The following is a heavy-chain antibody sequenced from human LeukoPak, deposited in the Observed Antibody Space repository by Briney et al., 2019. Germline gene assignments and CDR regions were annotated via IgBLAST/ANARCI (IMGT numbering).Heavy chain of an antibody. CDR2: IYPLNSDT. Sequence: GESLKISCKGSGYSFANYWIGWVRQMPGKGLEWMGIIYPLNSDTRYSPSFQGRVTISADKSISTAYLQWSSLKASDTAMYYCARHRGGVRPPDYWGQGTLVTVSS. CDR3: ARHRGGVRPPDY. J-gene: IGHJ4*02. D-gene: IGHD3-10*01. CDR1: GYSFANYW. V-gene: IGHV5-51*01.